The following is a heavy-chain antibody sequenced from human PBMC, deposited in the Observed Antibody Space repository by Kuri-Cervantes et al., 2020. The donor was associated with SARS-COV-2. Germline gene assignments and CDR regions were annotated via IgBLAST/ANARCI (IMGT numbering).Heavy chain of an antibody. Sequence: SETLSLTCSVFISNFYWSWIRQPPGKGPEWIGFISYSGSTTYNPSLRSRVAISVDTSKNQFSLNVSSMTAADTAVYYCVRTEGVVDNYYSDYWGQGTLVTVSS. CDR3: VRTEGVVDNYYSDY. V-gene: IGHV4-59*01. CDR2: ISYSGST. CDR1: ISNFY. J-gene: IGHJ4*02. D-gene: IGHD3-16*02.